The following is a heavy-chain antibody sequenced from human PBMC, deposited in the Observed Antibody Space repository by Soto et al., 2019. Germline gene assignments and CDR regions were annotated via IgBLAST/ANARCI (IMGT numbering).Heavy chain of an antibody. CDR3: AKDRPEYCSSTSCYEYYFDY. CDR1: GFTFSSYA. V-gene: IGHV3-23*01. CDR2: ISGSGGST. J-gene: IGHJ4*02. Sequence: EVQLLESGGGLVQPGGSLRLSCAASGFTFSSYAMSWVRQAPGKGLEWVSAISGSGGSTYYADSVKGRFTISRDNSKNTLYLQMNSLRAEDTAVYYCAKDRPEYCSSTSCYEYYFDYWGQGTLVTVSS. D-gene: IGHD2-2*01.